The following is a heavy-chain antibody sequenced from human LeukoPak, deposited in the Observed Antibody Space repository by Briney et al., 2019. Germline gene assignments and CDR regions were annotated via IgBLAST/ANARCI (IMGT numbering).Heavy chain of an antibody. V-gene: IGHV4-61*02. CDR1: GDSISSSSYF. J-gene: IGHJ5*02. CDR3: ARWASAGLDP. CDR2: IYSSGST. Sequence: SETLSLTCTVSGDSISSSSYFWSWTRQPAGKGLEWIGRIYSSGSTNYNPSLKSRVTISVDTSKNQFSLKLSSVTAADTAVYYCARWASAGLDPWGQGTLVTVSS.